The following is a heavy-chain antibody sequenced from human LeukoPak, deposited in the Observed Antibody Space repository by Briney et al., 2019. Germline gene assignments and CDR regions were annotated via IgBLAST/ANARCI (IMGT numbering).Heavy chain of an antibody. CDR3: ARDDYVWGSYRIDY. J-gene: IGHJ4*02. CDR1: GGTFSSYA. V-gene: IGHV1-69*05. D-gene: IGHD3-16*02. CDR2: IIPIFGTA. Sequence: SSVKVSCKASGGTFSSYAISWVRQAPGQGLEWMGRIIPIFGTANYAQKFQGRVTITTDESTSTAYMELSSLRSEDTAVYYCARDDYVWGSYRIDYWGQGTLVTVSS.